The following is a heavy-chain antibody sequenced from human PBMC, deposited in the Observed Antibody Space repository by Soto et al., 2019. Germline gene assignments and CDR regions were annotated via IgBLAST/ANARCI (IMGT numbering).Heavy chain of an antibody. Sequence: EVQLVESGGGLVQPGGSLRLSCVASGFTFSSYSMNWVRQAPGKGLEWISYISASSSGIYYADSVKGRFTISRDNAENSLYLQMNSLIDEDTAVYYCVRDSNWSFDFWGQGTLVTVSS. J-gene: IGHJ4*02. CDR1: GFTFSSYS. V-gene: IGHV3-48*02. CDR3: VRDSNWSFDF. D-gene: IGHD1-1*01. CDR2: ISASSSGI.